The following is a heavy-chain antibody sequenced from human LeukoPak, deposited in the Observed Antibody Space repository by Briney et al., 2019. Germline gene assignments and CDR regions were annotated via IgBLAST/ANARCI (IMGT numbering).Heavy chain of an antibody. D-gene: IGHD6-6*01. Sequence: PGGSLRLSCAASGFTSSSYWMSWVRQAPGKGLEWVANIKQDGSEKYYVDSVKGRFTISRDNAKNSLYLQMNSLRAEDTVVYYCARVYRSSSGYCFDYWGQGTLVTVSS. V-gene: IGHV3-7*01. CDR3: ARVYRSSSGYCFDY. CDR2: IKQDGSEK. J-gene: IGHJ4*02. CDR1: GFTSSSYW.